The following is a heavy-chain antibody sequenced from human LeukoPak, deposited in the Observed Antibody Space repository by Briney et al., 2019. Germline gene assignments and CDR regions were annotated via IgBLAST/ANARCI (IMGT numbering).Heavy chain of an antibody. V-gene: IGHV4-34*01. Sequence: SETLSLTRAVYGGSFSGYYWSRIRQPPGKGLEWIGEINHSGSTNYNPSLKSRVTISVDTSKNQFSLKLSSVTAADTAVYYCATLAAALHFDYWGQGTLVTVSS. J-gene: IGHJ4*02. CDR1: GGSFSGYY. CDR3: ATLAAALHFDY. D-gene: IGHD6-13*01. CDR2: INHSGST.